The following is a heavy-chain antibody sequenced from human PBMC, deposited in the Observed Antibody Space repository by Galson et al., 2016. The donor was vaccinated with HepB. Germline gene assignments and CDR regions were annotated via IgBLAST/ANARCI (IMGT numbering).Heavy chain of an antibody. Sequence: QSGAEVKKPGESLKISCQGSEYSFVRYWIGWVRQMPGKGLEYVGIMYPGNSETRYSPSFQGQVTISADTSILTAYLHWSSLKAADTTMYYCVRHQLHSYGRTHLDFWGQGTLVTVS. D-gene: IGHD5-18*01. J-gene: IGHJ4*02. CDR1: EYSFVRYW. CDR2: MYPGNSET. V-gene: IGHV5-51*01. CDR3: VRHQLHSYGRTHLDF.